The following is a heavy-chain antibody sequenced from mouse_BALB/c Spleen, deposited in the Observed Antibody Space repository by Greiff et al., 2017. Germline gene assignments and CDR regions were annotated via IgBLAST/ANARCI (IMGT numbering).Heavy chain of an antibody. J-gene: IGHJ3*01. CDR2: ISYSGST. CDR3: ARCDSITTAAWFAY. Sequence: DVKLQESGPSLVKPSQTLSLTCSVTGDSITSGYWNWIRKFPGNKLEYMGYISYSGSTYYNPSLKSRISITRDTSKNQYYLQLNSVTTEETATYYCARCDSITTAAWFAYWGQGTLVTVSA. D-gene: IGHD1-2*01. V-gene: IGHV3-8*02. CDR1: GDSITSGY.